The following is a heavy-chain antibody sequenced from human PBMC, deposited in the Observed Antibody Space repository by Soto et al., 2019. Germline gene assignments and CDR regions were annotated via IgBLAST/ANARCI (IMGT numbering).Heavy chain of an antibody. Sequence: QRLSCAASGFTFSSYAMSWVRQAPGKGLEWVSAISGSGGSTYYADSVKGRFTISRDNSKNTLYLQMNSLRAEDTAVYYCAKDYSNYYYYYGMDVWGQGTTVTVSS. CDR3: AKDYSNYYYYYGMDV. V-gene: IGHV3-23*01. CDR2: ISGSGGST. J-gene: IGHJ6*02. D-gene: IGHD4-4*01. CDR1: GFTFSSYA.